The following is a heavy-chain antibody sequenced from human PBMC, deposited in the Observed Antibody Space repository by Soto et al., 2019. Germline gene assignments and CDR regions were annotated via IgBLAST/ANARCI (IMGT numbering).Heavy chain of an antibody. CDR2: INPSDGTT. CDR1: GYTFTSRY. D-gene: IGHD5-12*01. V-gene: IGHV1-46*01. Sequence: ASVKVSCKASGYTFTSRYMHWVRQAPGQGLEWMGIINPSDGTTTYAQKFQGRVTMTRDKSTSTSYMELSSLRSEDTAVYYCARDGRGYSGCDLLSKYYYYYGMDVWGQGTTVTVSS. J-gene: IGHJ6*02. CDR3: ARDGRGYSGCDLLSKYYYYYGMDV.